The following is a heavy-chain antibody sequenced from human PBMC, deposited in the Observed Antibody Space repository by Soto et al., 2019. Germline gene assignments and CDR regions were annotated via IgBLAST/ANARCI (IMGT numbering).Heavy chain of an antibody. D-gene: IGHD3-3*01. V-gene: IGHV3-23*01. CDR3: AKPPITIFGLANSFFDY. CDR1: GFTFSSYA. Sequence: LRLSCAASGFTFSSYAMSWVRQAPGKGLEWVSGISGSGGSTYYADSVKGRFTISRDNSKNTLDLQMNSLRAEDTAVYYCAKPPITIFGLANSFFDYWGQGTQVTVPQ. J-gene: IGHJ4*02. CDR2: ISGSGGST.